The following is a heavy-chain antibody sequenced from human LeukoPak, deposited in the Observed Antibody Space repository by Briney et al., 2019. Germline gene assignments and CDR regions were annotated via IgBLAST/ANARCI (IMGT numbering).Heavy chain of an antibody. CDR2: ISSSGSTI. CDR1: GFTFGDYA. D-gene: IGHD3-10*02. Sequence: GGSLRLSCTASGFTFGDYAMSWVRQAPGKGLEWVSYISSSGSTIYYADSVKGRFTISRDNAKNSLYLQMNSLRAEDTAVYYCAELGITMIGGVWGKGTTVTISS. CDR3: AELGITMIGGV. J-gene: IGHJ6*04. V-gene: IGHV3-48*03.